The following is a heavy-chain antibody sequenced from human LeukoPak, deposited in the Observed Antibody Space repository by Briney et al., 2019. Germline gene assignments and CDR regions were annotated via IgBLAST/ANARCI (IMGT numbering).Heavy chain of an antibody. V-gene: IGHV1-69*04. D-gene: IGHD6-19*01. CDR3: ARDRTAVAGVFDY. Sequence: SVKVSCKASGGTFSSYAINWVRQAPGQGLEWMGRIIPILETTDYAQEFQGRVTITADKSSSTGYMELSSLRPEDTAIYYCARDRTAVAGVFDYWGQGTVVTVSP. CDR2: IIPILETT. J-gene: IGHJ4*02. CDR1: GGTFSSYA.